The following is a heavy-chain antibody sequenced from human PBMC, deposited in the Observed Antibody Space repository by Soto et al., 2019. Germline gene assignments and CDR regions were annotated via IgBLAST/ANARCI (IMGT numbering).Heavy chain of an antibody. CDR2: IYYSGST. CDR3: ARTYYDFWSGYYLDE. D-gene: IGHD3-3*01. CDR1: GGSISSSSYY. J-gene: IGHJ4*02. Sequence: SETLSLTCTVSGGSISSSSYYWGWIRQPPGKGLEWIGSIYYSGSTYYNPSLKSRVTISVDTSKNQFSLKLSSVTAADTAVYYCARTYYDFWSGYYLDEWGQGTLVTVSS. V-gene: IGHV4-39*01.